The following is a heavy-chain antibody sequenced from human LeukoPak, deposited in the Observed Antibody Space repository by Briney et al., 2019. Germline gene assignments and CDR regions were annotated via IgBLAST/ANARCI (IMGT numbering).Heavy chain of an antibody. V-gene: IGHV4-59*01. CDR3: ARCGGVTEPFDY. J-gene: IGHJ4*02. Sequence: SETLSLTCTVSGGSISSYYWSWIRQPPGKGLEWIGYIYYSGSTNYNPSLKSRVTISVDTSKNQFSLKLRSVTAADTAVYYCARCGGVTEPFDYWGQGTLVTVSS. CDR2: IYYSGST. CDR1: GGSISSYY. D-gene: IGHD1-14*01.